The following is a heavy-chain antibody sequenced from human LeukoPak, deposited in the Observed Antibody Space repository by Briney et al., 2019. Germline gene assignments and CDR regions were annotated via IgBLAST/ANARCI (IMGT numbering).Heavy chain of an antibody. Sequence: KPSETLSLTCAVYGGSFSGYYWSWIRQPPGKGLEWIGEINHSGSTNYNPSLKSRVTISVDKSKNQFSLKLSSVTAADTAVYYCARGGPGSKKRDAFDIWGQGTMVTVSS. CDR1: GGSFSGYY. J-gene: IGHJ3*02. CDR2: INHSGST. D-gene: IGHD1-14*01. V-gene: IGHV4-34*01. CDR3: ARGGPGSKKRDAFDI.